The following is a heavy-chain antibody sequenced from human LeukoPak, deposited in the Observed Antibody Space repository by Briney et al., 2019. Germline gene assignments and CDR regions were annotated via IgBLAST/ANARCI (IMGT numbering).Heavy chain of an antibody. CDR2: ISPHTGNT. D-gene: IGHD6-19*01. CDR3: ENPSSSWHDAFDM. Sequence: ASVKVSCKASGYAFSRFSFTWLRQAPGHGLEWLGWISPHTGNTSYSEKFQGRVTMTRDPSTNTAYMELRSLKSDDTAVYYCENPSSSWHDAFDMWGQGTMVIVSS. CDR1: GYAFSRFS. V-gene: IGHV1-18*01. J-gene: IGHJ3*02.